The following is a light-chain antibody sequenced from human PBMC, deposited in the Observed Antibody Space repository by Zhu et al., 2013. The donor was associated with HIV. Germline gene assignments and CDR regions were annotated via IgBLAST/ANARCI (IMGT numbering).Light chain of an antibody. Sequence: EVVLTQSPATLSVSPGERATLSCRASQSVSGNLAWYQQKPGQAPRLLIYGASSRATGIPDRFSGSGSGTQFTLTISRLEPEDFALYYCQQYGNSPTFGQGTKLEIK. V-gene: IGKV3-20*01. J-gene: IGKJ2*01. CDR1: QSVSGN. CDR2: GAS. CDR3: QQYGNSPT.